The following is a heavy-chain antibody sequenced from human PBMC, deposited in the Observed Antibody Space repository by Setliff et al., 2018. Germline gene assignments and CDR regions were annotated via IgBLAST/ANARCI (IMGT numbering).Heavy chain of an antibody. CDR1: EFTFRNYY. CDR3: ARDLSGRSDS. CDR2: IKSDGSIT. V-gene: IGHV3-74*03. Sequence: GGSLRLSCAASEFTFRNYYMHWVRQAPGKGLMWVSYIKSDGSITSYADSVKGRFTISRDNAKNTLYLQMNSLRAEDTGVYYCARDLSGRSDSWGQGTLVTVSS. J-gene: IGHJ4*02. D-gene: IGHD3-3*01.